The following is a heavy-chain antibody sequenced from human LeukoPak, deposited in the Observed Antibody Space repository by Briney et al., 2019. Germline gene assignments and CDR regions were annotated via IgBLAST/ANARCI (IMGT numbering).Heavy chain of an antibody. J-gene: IGHJ4*02. Sequence: SPRLSRAPAGFTSRNSWMTSVPQTPGKRLEWVANISPDGGQEQYADSLEGRITISRDDVRNALFLQLNSLRTEDTAVYFCATSSDWAFDHWGQGTLVTVSS. CDR3: ATSSDWAFDH. CDR2: ISPDGGQE. D-gene: IGHD6-19*01. V-gene: IGHV3-7*01. CDR1: GFTSRNSW.